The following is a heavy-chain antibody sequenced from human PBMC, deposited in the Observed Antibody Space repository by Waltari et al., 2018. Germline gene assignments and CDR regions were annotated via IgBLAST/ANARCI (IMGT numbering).Heavy chain of an antibody. CDR1: GLTFTSYA. CDR3: ARNGDRRYHYSYMDV. J-gene: IGHJ6*03. V-gene: IGHV3-30*04. D-gene: IGHD3-10*01. Sequence: QGQLVESGGGVVQPGRSLRLSCADSGLTFTSYAFSWVRRAPAKGLQWLVVISYDGKNTYYANSVRGRFTISRDNSKNTIYLQMNSLRIEDTAVYYCARNGDRRYHYSYMDVWGKGTTVTVSS. CDR2: ISYDGKNT.